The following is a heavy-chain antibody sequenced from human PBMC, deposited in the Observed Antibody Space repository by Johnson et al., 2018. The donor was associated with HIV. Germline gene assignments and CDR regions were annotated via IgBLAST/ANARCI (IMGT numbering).Heavy chain of an antibody. Sequence: QVQLVESGGGVVQPGRSLRLYCAASGFTFSSYAMHWVRQAPGKGLEWVAVISYDGSNKYYTDSVKGRFTISRDNSKNTLYVQMNSLRAEDTAVYYCAKSTQANILRESGPYGAFDIWGQGTMVTVSS. J-gene: IGHJ3*02. CDR3: AKSTQANILRESGPYGAFDI. CDR1: GFTFSSYA. D-gene: IGHD3-10*01. CDR2: ISYDGSNK. V-gene: IGHV3-30*18.